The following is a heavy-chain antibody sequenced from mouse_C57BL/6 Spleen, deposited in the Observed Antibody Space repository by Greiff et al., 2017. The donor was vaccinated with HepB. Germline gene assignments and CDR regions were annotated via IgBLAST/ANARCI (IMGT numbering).Heavy chain of an antibody. CDR2: ISYSGST. CDR3: ARGESIYYDYEYWYFDV. J-gene: IGHJ1*03. D-gene: IGHD2-4*01. Sequence: DVKLQESGPGLAKPSQTLSLTCSVTGYSITSDYWNWIRKFPGNKLEYMGYISYSGSTYYNPSLKSRISITRDTSKNQYYLQLNSVTTEDTATYYCARGESIYYDYEYWYFDVWGTGTTVTVSS. CDR1: GYSITSDY. V-gene: IGHV3-8*01.